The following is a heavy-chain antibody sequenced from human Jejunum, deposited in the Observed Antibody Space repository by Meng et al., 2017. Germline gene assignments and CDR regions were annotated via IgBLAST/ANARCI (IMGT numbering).Heavy chain of an antibody. V-gene: IGHV1-18*01. CDR2: ISVYHGNT. J-gene: IGHJ4*02. D-gene: IGHD1-26*01. CDR1: GYTFTSYG. Sequence: QVQLVQSGSELKKPGASVKVSCKTSGYTFTSYGISWVRQAPGQGLEWMGWISVYHGNTNYAQKLQGRVTMTTDTSTSTAYMELRSLRSDDTAVYFCARDYSGTSYRYSDYWGQGTLVTVSS. CDR3: ARDYSGTSYRYSDY.